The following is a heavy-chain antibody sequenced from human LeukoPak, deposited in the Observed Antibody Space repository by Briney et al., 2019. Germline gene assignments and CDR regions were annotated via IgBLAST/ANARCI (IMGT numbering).Heavy chain of an antibody. CDR1: GFTFSSYG. CDR2: ISYDGSNK. Sequence: GRSLRLSCAASGFTFSSYGMHWVRQAPGKGLEWVAVISYDGSNKYYAGSVKGRFTISRDNSKNTLYLQMNSLRAEDTAVYYCASGTTFDYWGQGTLVTVSS. V-gene: IGHV3-30*03. CDR3: ASGTTFDY. J-gene: IGHJ4*02. D-gene: IGHD1-7*01.